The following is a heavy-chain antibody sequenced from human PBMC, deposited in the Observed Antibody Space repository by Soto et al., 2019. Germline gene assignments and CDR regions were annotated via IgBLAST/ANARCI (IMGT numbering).Heavy chain of an antibody. V-gene: IGHV3-73*01. CDR2: IRSKADNYAT. CDR3: TEIEAAESFYEY. J-gene: IGHJ4*02. D-gene: IGHD6-13*01. CDR1: GFTFSGSA. Sequence: PGGSLRLSCAASGFTFSGSAMHWVRQASGKGLERVGRIRSKADNYATAYAASVKGRFTISRDDSKNTAYLQMNSLKTEDTAVYYCTEIEAAESFYEYWGQGTLVTLSS.